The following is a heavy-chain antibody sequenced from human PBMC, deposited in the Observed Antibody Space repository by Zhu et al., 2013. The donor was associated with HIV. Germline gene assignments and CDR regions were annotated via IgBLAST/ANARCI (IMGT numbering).Heavy chain of an antibody. CDR2: MNPKSGNT. Sequence: PGASVKVSCKSSGYSFTGYDINWVRQAAGRGLEWLGWMNPKSGNTGYAQRFQGRLTITVDEAATTAYMQLGSLRSEDTAVYYCARDRRNYYNISVYYNNPDFDPWGQGTLVIVSS. CDR1: GYSFTGYD. V-gene: IGHV1-8*01. J-gene: IGHJ5*02. D-gene: IGHD3-22*01. CDR3: ARDRRNYYNISVYYNNPDFDP.